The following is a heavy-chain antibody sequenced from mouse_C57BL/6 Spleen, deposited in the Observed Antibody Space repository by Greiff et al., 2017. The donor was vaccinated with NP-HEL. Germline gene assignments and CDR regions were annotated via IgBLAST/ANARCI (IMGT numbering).Heavy chain of an antibody. CDR1: GFTFSSYT. V-gene: IGHV5-9*01. J-gene: IGHJ4*01. CDR3: ARQGYAMDY. CDR2: ISGGGGNT. Sequence: DVMLVESGGGLVKPGGSLKLSCAASGFTFSSYTMSWVRQTPEKRLEWVATISGGGGNTYYPDSVKGRFNISRDNAKNTLYLQMSSLRSEDTALYYCARQGYAMDYWGQGTSVTVSS.